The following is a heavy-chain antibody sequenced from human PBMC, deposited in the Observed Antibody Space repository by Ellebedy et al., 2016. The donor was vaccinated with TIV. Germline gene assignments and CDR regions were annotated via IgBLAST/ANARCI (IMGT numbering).Heavy chain of an antibody. V-gene: IGHV1-69*13. Sequence: AASVKVSCKASGGTFSGYGISWVRQAPGQGLEWMGGIIPMFNIVNYVQRFQDRVTITADEYTSAAYMELSRLRSEDTAVYYWARVPLASSGRGYYYYGMDVWGQGTTVTVAS. CDR3: ARVPLASSGRGYYYYGMDV. CDR2: IIPMFNIV. J-gene: IGHJ6*02. CDR1: GGTFSGYG. D-gene: IGHD6-19*01.